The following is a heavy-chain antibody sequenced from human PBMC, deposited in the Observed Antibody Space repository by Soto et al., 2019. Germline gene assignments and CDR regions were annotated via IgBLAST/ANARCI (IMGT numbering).Heavy chain of an antibody. V-gene: IGHV4-59*01. CDR3: ARVAWGYYGSGSTDNWFDP. CDR2: IYYSGST. Sequence: SETLSLTCTVSGGSISSYYWSWIRQPPGKGLEWIGYIYYSGSTNYNPSLKSRVTISVDTSKNQFSLKLSSVTAADTAVYYCARVAWGYYGSGSTDNWFDPWGQGTLVTVSS. D-gene: IGHD3-10*01. J-gene: IGHJ5*02. CDR1: GGSISSYY.